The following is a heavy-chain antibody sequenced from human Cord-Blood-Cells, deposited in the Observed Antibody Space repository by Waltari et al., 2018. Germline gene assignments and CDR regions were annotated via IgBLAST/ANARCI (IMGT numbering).Heavy chain of an antibody. CDR3: ARRGLGVGWYFDL. Sequence: QVQLVQSGAEVKKPGASVKVSCKASGYTFTRYAMHWVRQAPGQRLEWMGWINAGNGNTKYSQKFQGRVTITRDTSASTAYMELSSLRSEDTAVYYCARRGLGVGWYFDLWGRGTLVTVSS. J-gene: IGHJ2*01. V-gene: IGHV1-3*01. D-gene: IGHD7-27*01. CDR2: INAGNGNT. CDR1: GYTFTRYA.